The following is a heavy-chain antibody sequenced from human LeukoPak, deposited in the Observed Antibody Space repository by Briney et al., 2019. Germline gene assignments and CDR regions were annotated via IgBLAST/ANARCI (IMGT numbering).Heavy chain of an antibody. D-gene: IGHD7-27*01. CDR3: ARAAWGYYFDY. CDR2: INSDGSEG. J-gene: IGHJ4*02. CDR1: GFTFSGFW. Sequence: GSLRLSCAVSGFTFSGFWMSWSRQAPGKGLEWVASINSDGSEGYYADVVKGRFTISRDNAKNSLYLQINSLRAEDTAVYYCARAAWGYYFDYWGQGTLVTVSS. V-gene: IGHV3-7*03.